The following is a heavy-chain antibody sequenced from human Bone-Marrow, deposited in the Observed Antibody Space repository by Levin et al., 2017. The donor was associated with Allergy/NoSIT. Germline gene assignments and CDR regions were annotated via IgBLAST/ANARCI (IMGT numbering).Heavy chain of an antibody. CDR1: GFTFSDYS. D-gene: IGHD2/OR15-2a*01. V-gene: IGHV3-21*01. Sequence: GGSLRLSCIVSGFTFSDYSIYWVRQAPGKGLEWISSISSDSSDLYYADSVKGRFSISRDNAKNSLNLQVSSLRAEDTAVYHCVKGIIGDVRVAHKEAFDVWGQGTMVTVSS. CDR2: ISSDSSDL. J-gene: IGHJ3*01. CDR3: VKGIIGDVRVAHKEAFDV.